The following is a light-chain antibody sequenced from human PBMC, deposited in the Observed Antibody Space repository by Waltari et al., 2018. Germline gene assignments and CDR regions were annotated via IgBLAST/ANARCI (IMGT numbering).Light chain of an antibody. CDR2: GAS. CDR1: QSVSSN. Sequence: EIVMTQSPATLSVSPGERATLTCRASQSVSSNLGWYKQKPGTAPRLLIYGASTRATGIPARFSGSGSETEFTLTISSLQSEDFAVYYCQQYNNWPLTFGQGTKLEIK. V-gene: IGKV3-15*01. CDR3: QQYNNWPLT. J-gene: IGKJ2*01.